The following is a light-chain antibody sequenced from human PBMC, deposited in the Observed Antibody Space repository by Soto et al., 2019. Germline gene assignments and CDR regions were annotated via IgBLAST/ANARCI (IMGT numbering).Light chain of an antibody. J-gene: IGLJ3*02. CDR3: ATWDDSLNGWV. V-gene: IGLV1-36*01. CDR2: YDD. Sequence: QSVLTQPPSVSEAPRQRVTISCSGSSSNIGNNAVNWYQQLPGKPPKVLIYYDDLLPSGVSDRFAGSKSGSSASLAISGLQSEDEADYYCATWDDSLNGWVFGGGTKLTVL. CDR1: SSNIGNNA.